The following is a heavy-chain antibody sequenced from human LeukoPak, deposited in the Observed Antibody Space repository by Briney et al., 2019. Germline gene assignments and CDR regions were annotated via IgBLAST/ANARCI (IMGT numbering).Heavy chain of an antibody. CDR3: ARAGTSAYYNY. D-gene: IGHD3-22*01. CDR2: IKSNTDGGTT. Sequence: GGSLRLSCVASGFTFNSYTTHWVRQAPGKGLEWVGRIKSNTDGGTTDYAAPVKGRFTISRDDSKNMLYLRINSLKSEDTAVYYCARAGTSAYYNYWGQGTLVTVSS. CDR1: GFTFNSYT. V-gene: IGHV3-15*07. J-gene: IGHJ4*02.